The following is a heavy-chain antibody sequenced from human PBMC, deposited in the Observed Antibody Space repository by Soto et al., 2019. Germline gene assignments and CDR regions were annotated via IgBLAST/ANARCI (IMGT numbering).Heavy chain of an antibody. J-gene: IGHJ5*02. Sequence: EVQLVESGGGLVQPGGSLRLSCAASGFTFSSYSMNWVRQAPGKGLEWVSYISSSSSTIYYADSVKGRLTISRDNAKNSMYLQINSLRDEDTAVYYCARDSRNYLNWFDPWGQGTLVTVSS. CDR1: GFTFSSYS. V-gene: IGHV3-48*02. D-gene: IGHD4-4*01. CDR3: ARDSRNYLNWFDP. CDR2: ISSSSSTI.